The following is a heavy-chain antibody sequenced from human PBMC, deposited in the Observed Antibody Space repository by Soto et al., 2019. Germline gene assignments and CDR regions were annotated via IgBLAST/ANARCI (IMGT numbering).Heavy chain of an antibody. CDR2: IEQDGSEK. D-gene: IGHD3-16*02. Sequence: PGGSLRLSCAASGFTLRTYWMSWVRQAPGKGLEWVAIIEQDGSEKYYVDSVKGPFTISRDNAKNSLYLQMNSLRAEDTAVYFCASMQFRYYFDYWGQGTLVTVSS. J-gene: IGHJ4*02. CDR3: ASMQFRYYFDY. V-gene: IGHV3-7*05. CDR1: GFTLRTYW.